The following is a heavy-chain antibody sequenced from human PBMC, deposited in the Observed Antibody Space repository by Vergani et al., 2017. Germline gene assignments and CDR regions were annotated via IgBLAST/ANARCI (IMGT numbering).Heavy chain of an antibody. V-gene: IGHV5-51*01. CDR3: ARHTTYTDS. D-gene: IGHD1-1*01. CDR1: GYTFTGYY. CDR2: IYPADSDT. Sequence: VQLVQSGAEVKKPGSSVKVSCKASGYTFTGYYMHWVRQAPGQGLEWMGIIYPADSDTRYSPSFQGQVTISADKSISTAFLQWDSLKASDTALYYCARHTTYTDSWGQGTLVTVSS. J-gene: IGHJ4*02.